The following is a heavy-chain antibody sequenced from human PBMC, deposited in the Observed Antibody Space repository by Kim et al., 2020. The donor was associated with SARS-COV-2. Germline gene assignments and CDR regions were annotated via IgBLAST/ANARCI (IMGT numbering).Heavy chain of an antibody. D-gene: IGHD1-1*01. Sequence: GGSLRLSCAASGFAFHHSAMSWVRQAPGKGLEWVSGIFGGGFGTYYADSVKGGFSISRDNSKNILSLQMSDLRVEDTAIYYCVKHLHVTTVTFYWYFELWGRGSPVAVSS. V-gene: IGHV3-23*03. CDR3: VKHLHVTTVTFYWYFEL. J-gene: IGHJ2*01. CDR2: IFGGGFGT. CDR1: GFAFHHSA.